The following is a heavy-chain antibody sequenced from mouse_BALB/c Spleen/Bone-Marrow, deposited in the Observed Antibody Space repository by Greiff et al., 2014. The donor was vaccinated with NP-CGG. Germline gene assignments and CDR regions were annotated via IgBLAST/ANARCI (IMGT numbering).Heavy chain of an antibody. D-gene: IGHD2-4*01. V-gene: IGHV10-1*02. CDR1: GFTFNTYA. Sequence: DVQLQESGGGLVQPKGSLKLSCAASGFTFNTYAMNWVRQAPGKGLEWVARIRSKSNNYATYYADSVKDRFTISRDDSQSKLYLQMNNLKTEDTAMYYCVRQNYDYAWFAYWGQGTLVTVSA. CDR2: IRSKSNNYAT. J-gene: IGHJ3*01. CDR3: VRQNYDYAWFAY.